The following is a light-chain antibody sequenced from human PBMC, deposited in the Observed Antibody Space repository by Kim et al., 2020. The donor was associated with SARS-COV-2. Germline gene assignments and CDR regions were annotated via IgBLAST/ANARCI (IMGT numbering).Light chain of an antibody. V-gene: IGKV1-33*01. J-gene: IGKJ3*01. CDR3: QQYDNLPFT. CDR1: QDISNY. Sequence: DTQMTQSPSSLSASVGDRVTITCQASQDISNYLNWYQQKPGKAPKLLIYDASNLETGVPSRFSGSGSGTDFTFTISSQQPEDIATYYCQQYDNLPFTFGPGTKVDIK. CDR2: DAS.